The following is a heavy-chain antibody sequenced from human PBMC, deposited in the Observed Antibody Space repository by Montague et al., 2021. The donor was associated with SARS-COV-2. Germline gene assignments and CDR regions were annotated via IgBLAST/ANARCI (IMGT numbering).Heavy chain of an antibody. V-gene: IGHV4-39*01. J-gene: IGHJ6*03. D-gene: IGHD4-11*01. CDR3: VRVTHPRSAWPYYMDV. Sequence: SETLSLTCTVSGDSISSSSYYWGWIRQPPGKGLEWIGSINNRGNTYNNPSLWSRVSISVDTSKNQFPLNVRSVTAADTGLFYCVRVTHPRSAWPYYMDVWGKGTTVTV. CDR1: GDSISSSSYY. CDR2: INNRGNT.